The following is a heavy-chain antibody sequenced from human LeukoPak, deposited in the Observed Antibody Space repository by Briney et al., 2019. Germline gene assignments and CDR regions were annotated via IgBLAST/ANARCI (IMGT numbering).Heavy chain of an antibody. CDR3: GRDRNTLGVDS. V-gene: IGHV3-33*01. Sequence: GGSLRLSCEASGFTFSSYAMHWVRQAPGKGLEWVAVIWFDGSNKYYADSVKGRFTISRDNSKNTLYLQMNSRRAEDTALYYCGRDRNTLGVDSWGQGTLVTVSS. J-gene: IGHJ4*02. CDR1: GFTFSSYA. CDR2: IWFDGSNK. D-gene: IGHD2-2*02.